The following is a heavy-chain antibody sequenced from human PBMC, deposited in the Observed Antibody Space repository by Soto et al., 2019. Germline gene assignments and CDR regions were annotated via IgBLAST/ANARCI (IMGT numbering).Heavy chain of an antibody. Sequence: GESLKISCSASGFTFSEYSMHWVRQAPGKGLQYVSTISSDGDITYYADSVKGRFTISRDNSKNTLYLQMNSLRPEDTAVYYCVKVSTFYDFLSGYSSTNVFYPWGQEAVVTISA. J-gene: IGHJ5*02. CDR2: ISSDGDIT. CDR3: VKVSTFYDFLSGYSSTNVFYP. V-gene: IGHV3-64D*06. CDR1: GFTFSEYS. D-gene: IGHD3-9*01.